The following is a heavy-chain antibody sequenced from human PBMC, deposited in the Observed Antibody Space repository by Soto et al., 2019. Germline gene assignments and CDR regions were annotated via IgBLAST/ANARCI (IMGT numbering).Heavy chain of an antibody. CDR3: AKVGYYDSSGHNWFDP. D-gene: IGHD3-22*01. CDR1: GVTFSSYV. V-gene: IGHV3-23*01. J-gene: IGHJ5*02. CDR2: ISGSGGST. Sequence: VVSLRLSCAVSGVTFSSYVMSWVRQAPGKGLEWVSAISGSGGSTYYADSVKGRFTISRDNSKNTLYLQMNSLRADDTAVYYCAKVGYYDSSGHNWFDPWGQGTLVTVSS.